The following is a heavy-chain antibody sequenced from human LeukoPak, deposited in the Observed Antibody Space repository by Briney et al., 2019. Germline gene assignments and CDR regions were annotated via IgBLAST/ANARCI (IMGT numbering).Heavy chain of an antibody. CDR2: ISSSGSTI. CDR1: GFTFSDYY. J-gene: IGHJ3*02. Sequence: GGSLRLSCAASGFTFSDYYMSWIRQAPGKGLEWVSYISSSGSTIYYADSVKGRFTISRDNAKNSLYLQMTSLRAEDTAVYYCARAAAPLAFDIWGQGTMVTVSS. CDR3: ARAAAPLAFDI. V-gene: IGHV3-11*01. D-gene: IGHD6-25*01.